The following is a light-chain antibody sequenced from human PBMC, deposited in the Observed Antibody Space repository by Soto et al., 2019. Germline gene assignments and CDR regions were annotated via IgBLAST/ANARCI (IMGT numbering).Light chain of an antibody. V-gene: IGKV3-11*01. CDR2: DAS. J-gene: IGKJ1*01. CDR1: LIVSSY. Sequence: IVLTQSPANLSLSPGERPTLSCKARLIVSSYLAWYQQKLRQAPVLLSDDASNSATGIPGMLSGSGSGIDFTITISSLPPEDFDVYHCEQPGDRTMTFGRETK. CDR3: EQPGDRTMT.